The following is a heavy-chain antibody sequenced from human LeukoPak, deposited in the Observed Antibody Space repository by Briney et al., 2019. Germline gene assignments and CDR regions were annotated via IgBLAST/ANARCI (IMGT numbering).Heavy chain of an antibody. CDR1: GGSISSYY. V-gene: IGHV4-59*01. D-gene: IGHD3-22*01. CDR2: IYYSGST. Sequence: SETLSLTCTVSGGSISSYYWSWIRQPPGKGLEWIGYIYYSGSTNYNPSLKSRVTISVDTSKNQFSLKLSSVTAADTAVYYCAREIYDSSGYYRGFFDYWGQGTLVTVSS. CDR3: AREIYDSSGYYRGFFDY. J-gene: IGHJ4*02.